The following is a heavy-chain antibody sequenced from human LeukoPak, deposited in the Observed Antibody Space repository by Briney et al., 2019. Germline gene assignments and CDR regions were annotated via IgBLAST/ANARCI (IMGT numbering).Heavy chain of an antibody. V-gene: IGHV4-34*01. CDR3: ARSGMGLPLDY. CDR1: GGSFSGYY. J-gene: IGHJ4*02. Sequence: PSETLSLTCAVYGGSFSGYYWSWIRQPPGKGLEWIGEINHSGSTNYNPSLKSRVTISADTSKNQFSLKLSSVTAADTAVYYCARSGMGLPLDYWGQGTLVTVSS. CDR2: INHSGST. D-gene: IGHD1-14*01.